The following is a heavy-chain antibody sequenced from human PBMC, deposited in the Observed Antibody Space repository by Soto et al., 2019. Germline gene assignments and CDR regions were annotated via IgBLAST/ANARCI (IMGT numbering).Heavy chain of an antibody. CDR1: GFTFSEYS. D-gene: IGHD5-12*01. J-gene: IGHJ6*02. CDR3: AKDMGGPSGYAGYYYGMDV. Sequence: GGSLRLSCSASGFTFSEYSMHWVRQAPGKGLQYVSTISSDGDIAYYADSVKGRFTISRDNSKNTLYLQMNSLRAEDTALYYCAKDMGGPSGYAGYYYGMDVWGQGTTVTVS. V-gene: IGHV3-64*04. CDR2: ISSDGDIA.